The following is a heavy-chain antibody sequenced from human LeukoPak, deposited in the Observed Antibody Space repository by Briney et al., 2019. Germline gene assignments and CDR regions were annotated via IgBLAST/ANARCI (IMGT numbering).Heavy chain of an antibody. J-gene: IGHJ6*03. D-gene: IGHD2-2*01. CDR2: IYYSGST. CDR1: GGSISSYY. V-gene: IGHV4-59*01. Sequence: SSETLSLTCTVSGGSISSYYWSWIRQPPGKGLEWIGYIYYSGSTNYNPSLKSRVTISVDTSKNQFSLKVNSVTAADPPWNYWARARGNAINPYYAMTFWGKGTTAT. CDR3: ARARGNAINPYYAMTF.